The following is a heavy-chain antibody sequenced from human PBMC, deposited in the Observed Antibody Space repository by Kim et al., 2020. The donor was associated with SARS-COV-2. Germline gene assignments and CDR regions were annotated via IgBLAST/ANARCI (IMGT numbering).Heavy chain of an antibody. Sequence: GGSLRLSCAVSGFTFSSYGMHWVRQAPGKGLEWVAVISYDGSNKYYADSVKGRFTISRDNSKNTLYLQMNSLRAEDTAVYYCAKFSGSGSYPIYDYWGQGTLVTVSS. J-gene: IGHJ4*02. D-gene: IGHD3-10*01. CDR3: AKFSGSGSYPIYDY. CDR1: GFTFSSYG. V-gene: IGHV3-30*18. CDR2: ISYDGSNK.